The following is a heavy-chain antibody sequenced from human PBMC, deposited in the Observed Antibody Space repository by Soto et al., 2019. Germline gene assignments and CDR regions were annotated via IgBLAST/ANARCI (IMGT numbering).Heavy chain of an antibody. CDR1: GYTFTSYG. CDR2: ISAHNGNT. J-gene: IGHJ6*02. Sequence: ASVKVSCKASGYTFTSYGISWVRQAPGQGLEWMGWISAHNGNTNYAQKLQGRVTMTTDTSTSTAYMELRSLRSDDTAVYYCAREYYYDSSGYASDYYGMDVWGQGTTVTVS. V-gene: IGHV1-18*01. CDR3: AREYYYDSSGYASDYYGMDV. D-gene: IGHD3-22*01.